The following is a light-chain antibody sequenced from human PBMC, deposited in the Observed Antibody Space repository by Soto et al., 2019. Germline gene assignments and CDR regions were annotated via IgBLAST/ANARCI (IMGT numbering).Light chain of an antibody. CDR1: QSVSNNY. V-gene: IGKV3-20*01. J-gene: IGKJ1*01. Sequence: LTHSPGSLSLSPGERATLSSSASQSVSNNYLAWYQQKPGQAPSLLIYDAFNLATGIPDRFSGSGYGTDFPFPISRLEPEDLAVYYCKQYGRSGTFGQGTKVE. CDR2: DAF. CDR3: KQYGRSGT.